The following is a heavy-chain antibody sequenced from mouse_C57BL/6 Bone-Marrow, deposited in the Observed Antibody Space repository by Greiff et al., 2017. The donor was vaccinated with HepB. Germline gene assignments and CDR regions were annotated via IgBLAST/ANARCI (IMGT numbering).Heavy chain of an antibody. V-gene: IGHV1-19*01. CDR1: GYTFTDYY. D-gene: IGHD1-1*01. CDR3: ARNGLGGSSPYYAMDY. J-gene: IGHJ4*01. Sequence: VQLQQSGPVLVKPGASVKMSCKASGYTFTDYYMNWVKQSHGKSLEWIGVINPYNGGTSYNQKFKGKATLTVDKSSSTAYMELNSLTSEDSAVYYCARNGLGGSSPYYAMDYWGQGTSVTVSS. CDR2: INPYNGGT.